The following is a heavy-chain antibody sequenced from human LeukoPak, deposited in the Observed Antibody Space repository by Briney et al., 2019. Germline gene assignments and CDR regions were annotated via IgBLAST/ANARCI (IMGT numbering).Heavy chain of an antibody. CDR3: ARGYFGSGSRYNPVDY. V-gene: IGHV3-7*01. Sequence: GGSLRLSCAASGFTFSNYWMSWVSQAPGKGLEWVANIKQDGSEKYYVDSVKGRFTISRDNAKNSLYVQMNSLRAEDTAVYYCARGYFGSGSRYNPVDYWGQGTLVTVSS. CDR1: GFTFSNYW. D-gene: IGHD3-10*01. CDR2: IKQDGSEK. J-gene: IGHJ4*02.